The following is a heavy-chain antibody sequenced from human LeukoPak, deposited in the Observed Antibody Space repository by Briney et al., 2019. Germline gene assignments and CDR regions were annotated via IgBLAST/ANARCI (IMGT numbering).Heavy chain of an antibody. J-gene: IGHJ4*02. CDR1: VGSINSYY. Sequence: SETLSLTCTVSVGSINSYYWSWIRQPPGKGLEWIGYIYHSGTTNYSPSLRSRVTISVDTSKNQFSLRLSSVTAADTAVYYCTRGNYAGVFDYWGQGLLVTVSS. CDR3: TRGNYAGVFDY. V-gene: IGHV4-59*08. D-gene: IGHD3-16*01. CDR2: IYHSGTT.